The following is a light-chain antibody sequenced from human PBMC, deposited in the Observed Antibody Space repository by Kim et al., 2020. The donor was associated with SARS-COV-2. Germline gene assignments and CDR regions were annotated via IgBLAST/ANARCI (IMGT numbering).Light chain of an antibody. V-gene: IGLV3-1*01. CDR2: QDS. CDR1: KLGYKY. CDR3: QAWDSSTFYV. Sequence: SYELTQPPSVSVSPGQTASITCSGDKLGYKYACWYQQKTGQSPVLVIYQDSKRPSGIPERFSGSNSGNTATLTISGTQAMDEADYYCQAWDSSTFYVFGTGTKVT. J-gene: IGLJ1*01.